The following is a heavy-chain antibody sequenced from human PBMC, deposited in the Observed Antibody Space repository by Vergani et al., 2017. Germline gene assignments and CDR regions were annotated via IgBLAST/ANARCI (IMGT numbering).Heavy chain of an antibody. D-gene: IGHD6-13*01. CDR3: ANLAAAGTTF. CDR1: GYSFTSYG. J-gene: IGHJ4*02. CDR2: ISAYNGNT. Sequence: VQLVQSGAEVKKPGESLRISCKGSGYSFTSYGISWVRQAPGQGLEWMGWISAYNGNTNYAQKLQGRVTMTTDTSTSTAYMELRSLRSDDTAVYYCANLAAAGTTFWGQGTLVTVSS. V-gene: IGHV1-18*01.